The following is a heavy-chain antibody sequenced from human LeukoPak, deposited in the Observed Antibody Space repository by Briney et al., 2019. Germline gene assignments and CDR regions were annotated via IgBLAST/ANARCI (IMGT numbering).Heavy chain of an antibody. V-gene: IGHV4-59*01. J-gene: IGHJ3*02. CDR3: ARWALGAFDI. D-gene: IGHD7-27*01. CDR2: IYYSGST. CDR1: GGSISGYY. Sequence: SETLSLTCAVSGGSISGYYWSWSREPPGQGLEWIVYIYYSGSTNYNPSLKSRVTISVDTSKNQFSLKLSSVTAADTAVYYCARWALGAFDIWGQGTMVTVSS.